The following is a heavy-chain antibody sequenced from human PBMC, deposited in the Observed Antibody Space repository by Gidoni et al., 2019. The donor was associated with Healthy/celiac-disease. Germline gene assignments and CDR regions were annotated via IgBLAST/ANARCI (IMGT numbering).Heavy chain of an antibody. CDR3: ARSRDGSGFIVRQYYYGMDV. V-gene: IGHV1-69*01. J-gene: IGHJ6*02. D-gene: IGHD3-10*01. CDR1: GGTFSSYA. CDR2: IIPIFGTA. Sequence: QVQLVQSGAEVKKPGSSVKVSCKASGGTFSSYAISWVRQAPGQGLEWMGGIIPIFGTANYAQKFQGRVTITADESTSTAYMELSSLRSEDTAVYYCARSRDGSGFIVRQYYYGMDVWGQGTTVTVSS.